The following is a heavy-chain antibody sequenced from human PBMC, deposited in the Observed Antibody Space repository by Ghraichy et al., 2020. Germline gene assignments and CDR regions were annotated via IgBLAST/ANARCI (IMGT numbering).Heavy chain of an antibody. CDR2: ISSSSSYI. CDR1: GFTFSSYS. J-gene: IGHJ6*03. Sequence: GGSLRLSCAASGFTFSSYSMNWVRQAPGKGLEWVSSISSSSSYIYYADSVKGRFTISRDNAKNSLYLQMNSLRAEDTAVYYCARPSSTTDFWSGYYPYYYYYMDVWGKGTTVTVSS. D-gene: IGHD3-3*01. CDR3: ARPSSTTDFWSGYYPYYYYYMDV. V-gene: IGHV3-21*01.